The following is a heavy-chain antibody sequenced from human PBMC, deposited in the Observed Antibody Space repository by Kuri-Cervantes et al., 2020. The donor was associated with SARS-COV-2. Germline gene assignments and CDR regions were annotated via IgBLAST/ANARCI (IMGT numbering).Heavy chain of an antibody. CDR3: ARENQGNYYDSSGYYHYYYYGMDV. CDR2: ISGSGGST. V-gene: IGHV3-23*01. D-gene: IGHD3-22*01. J-gene: IGHJ6*02. Sequence: GGSLRLSCAASGFTLSSYAMSWVRQAPGKGLEWVSAISGSGGSTYYADSVKGRFTISRDNSKNTLYLQMNSLRDEDTAVYYCARENQGNYYDSSGYYHYYYYGMDVWGQGTTVTVSS. CDR1: GFTLSSYA.